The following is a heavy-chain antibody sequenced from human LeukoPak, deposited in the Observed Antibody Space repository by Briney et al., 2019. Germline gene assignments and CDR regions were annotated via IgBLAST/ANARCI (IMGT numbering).Heavy chain of an antibody. Sequence: PGGSLRLSCAPSGFSFTDYPTNWVRQAPGKGLEWISNIRTTAEGAKYAYYADSVKGRVTISRDDGKNTLYLHMNSLRDDDTAVYYSATDQRDAFDYWGQGILVTVSS. D-gene: IGHD5-24*01. V-gene: IGHV3-48*02. CDR2: IRTTAEGAKYA. CDR3: ATDQRDAFDY. J-gene: IGHJ4*02. CDR1: GFSFTDYP.